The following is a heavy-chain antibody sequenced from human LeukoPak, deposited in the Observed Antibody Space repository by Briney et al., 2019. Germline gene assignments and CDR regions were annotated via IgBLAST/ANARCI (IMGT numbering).Heavy chain of an antibody. CDR1: GYTFTSYG. V-gene: IGHV1-18*01. CDR3: ERGRYSSGWLLH. D-gene: IGHD6-19*01. J-gene: IGHJ1*01. Sequence: VASVKVSCKASGYTFTSYGISWVRQAPGHGLEWMGLISAYNGNTSYAQKLQGRVTMTTDTSTSTAYMELRSLRSEDTAAYHCERGRYSSGWLLHWGEGPLVTVSS. CDR2: ISAYNGNT.